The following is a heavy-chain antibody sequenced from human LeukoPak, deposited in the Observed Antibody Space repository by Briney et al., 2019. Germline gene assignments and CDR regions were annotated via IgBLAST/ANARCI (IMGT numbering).Heavy chain of an antibody. CDR2: IIPIFGTA. J-gene: IGHJ6*03. CDR3: ARVVRPGSAYYYYYMDV. D-gene: IGHD2-15*01. Sequence: ASVRVSCKASGGTFSSYAISWVRQAPGQGLEWMGGIIPIFGTANYAQKFQGRVTITADESTSTAYMELSSLRSEDTAVYYCARVVRPGSAYYYYYMDVWGKGTTVTVSS. V-gene: IGHV1-69*13. CDR1: GGTFSSYA.